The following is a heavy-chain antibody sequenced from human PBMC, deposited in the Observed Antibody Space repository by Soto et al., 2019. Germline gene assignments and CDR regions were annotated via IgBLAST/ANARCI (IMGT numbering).Heavy chain of an antibody. D-gene: IGHD1-26*01. CDR2: INAGNGNT. J-gene: IGHJ4*02. V-gene: IGHV1-18*01. Sequence: ASVKVSCKASGYTFTNSGISWVRQAPGQRLEWMGWINAGNGNTKYAQKFQGRVTMTRDTSASTAYMELSSLRSEDTAVYYCARGLGLYYFDYWGQGTLVTVSS. CDR3: ARGLGLYYFDY. CDR1: GYTFTNSG.